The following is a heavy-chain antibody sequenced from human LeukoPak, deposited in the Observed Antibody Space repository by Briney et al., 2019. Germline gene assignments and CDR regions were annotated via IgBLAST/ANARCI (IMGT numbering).Heavy chain of an antibody. Sequence: PGGSLRLSCAASGFTFSSYAMSWVRQAPGKGLEWVAVISYDGSNKYYADSVKGRFTISRDNSKNTLYLQMNSLRAEDTAVYYCASGLPDYWGQGTLVTVSS. J-gene: IGHJ4*02. CDR3: ASGLPDY. V-gene: IGHV3-30*04. CDR2: ISYDGSNK. D-gene: IGHD3/OR15-3a*01. CDR1: GFTFSSYA.